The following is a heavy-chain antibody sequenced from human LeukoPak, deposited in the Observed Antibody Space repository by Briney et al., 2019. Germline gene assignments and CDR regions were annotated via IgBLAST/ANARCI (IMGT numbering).Heavy chain of an antibody. V-gene: IGHV3-30*02. D-gene: IGHD2/OR15-2a*01. J-gene: IGHJ6*03. Sequence: GGSLRLSCAASGFTFSSYGMHWVRQAPGKGLEWVAFIRYDGGKKYYADSVKGRFTISRDNSKNTLYLQMNSLRAEDTAVYYCAKSVLYGHHYYYYIDAWGKGTTVTVSS. CDR1: GFTFSSYG. CDR3: AKSVLYGHHYYYYIDA. CDR2: IRYDGGKK.